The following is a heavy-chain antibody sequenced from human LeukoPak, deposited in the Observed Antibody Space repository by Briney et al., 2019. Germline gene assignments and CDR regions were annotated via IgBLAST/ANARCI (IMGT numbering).Heavy chain of an antibody. Sequence: SETLSLTCTVSGGSISSGSYYWSWIRQPAGKGLEWIGRIYTSGSTYYNPSLKSRVTISVDTSKNQFSLKLSSVTAADTAVYYCASSYGSGIGIYYYYYMDVWGKGTTVTISS. D-gene: IGHD3-10*01. CDR1: GGSISSGSYY. CDR3: ASSYGSGIGIYYYYYMDV. J-gene: IGHJ6*03. V-gene: IGHV4-61*02. CDR2: IYTSGST.